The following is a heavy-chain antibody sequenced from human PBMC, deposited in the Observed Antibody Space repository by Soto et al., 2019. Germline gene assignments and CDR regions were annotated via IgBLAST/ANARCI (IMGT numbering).Heavy chain of an antibody. CDR1: GYTFTGYY. D-gene: IGHD2-2*02. CDR2: INPNSGGT. CDR3: ARGGGGVPAAIGFDY. V-gene: IGHV1-2*02. J-gene: IGHJ4*02. Sequence: ASVKVSCKASGYTFTGYYMHWVRQAPGQGLEWMGWINPNSGGTNYAQKFQGRVTMTRDTSISTAYMELSRLRSDDTAVYYCARGGGGVPAAIGFDYWGQGTLVTVSS.